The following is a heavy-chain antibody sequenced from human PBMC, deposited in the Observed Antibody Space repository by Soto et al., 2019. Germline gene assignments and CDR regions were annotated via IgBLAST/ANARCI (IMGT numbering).Heavy chain of an antibody. CDR3: ARDNYGTDAFDI. CDR2: IYYSGST. D-gene: IGHD4-17*01. Sequence: SETLSLTCTVSGGSISSGGYYWSWIRQHPGKGLEWIGYIYYSGSTYYNPSLKSRVTISVDTSKNQFSLKLSSVTAADTAVYYCARDNYGTDAFDIWGQGTMVTVS. V-gene: IGHV4-31*03. CDR1: GGSISSGGYY. J-gene: IGHJ3*02.